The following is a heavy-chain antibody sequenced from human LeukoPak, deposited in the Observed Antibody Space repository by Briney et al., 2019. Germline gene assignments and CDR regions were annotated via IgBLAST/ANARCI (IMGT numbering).Heavy chain of an antibody. D-gene: IGHD2-2*01. CDR1: GFTFSSYD. V-gene: IGHV3-13*01. Sequence: PGGSLRLSCAASGFTFSSYDMHWVRQGTGKGLEWVSGVGTAGDTYYPGSVKGRFTIARDNAKNSLYLHMNSLRAEDTAVYYCARDWWGIRDRNSASRYPLTWGQGILVTVSS. J-gene: IGHJ4*02. CDR2: VGTAGDT. CDR3: ARDWWGIRDRNSASRYPLT.